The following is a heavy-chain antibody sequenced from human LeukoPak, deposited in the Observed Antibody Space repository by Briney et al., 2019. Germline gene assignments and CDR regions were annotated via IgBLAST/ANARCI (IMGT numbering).Heavy chain of an antibody. V-gene: IGHV4-39*07. D-gene: IGHD2-8*01. J-gene: IGHJ6*02. Sequence: SETLSLTCTVSGGSISNSIYYWGWIRQPPGKGLEWIGSIYYSGNTYYNPSLKSRVTISVDTSKNQFSLKLSSVTAADTAVYYCARVYGGENSPTEYCTNGVCYYYYGMDVWGQGTTVTVSS. CDR3: ARVYGGENSPTEYCTNGVCYYYYGMDV. CDR1: GGSISNSIYY. CDR2: IYYSGNT.